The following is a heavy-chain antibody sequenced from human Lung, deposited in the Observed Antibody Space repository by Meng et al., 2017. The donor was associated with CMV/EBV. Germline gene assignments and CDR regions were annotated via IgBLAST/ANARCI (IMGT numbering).Heavy chain of an antibody. Sequence: SXXVSXKASGYTFTDYRMHWVRQAPGQGLEWMGWISPNNGATNYAQKFQGRVTMTRDTSINTAYMELNRLTYDDTAVYYCASKMYYDFWSAYRGTEGVDPFNIWGQGTXVTGSS. J-gene: IGHJ3*02. CDR1: GYTFTDYR. CDR2: ISPNNGAT. D-gene: IGHD3-3*01. V-gene: IGHV1-2*02. CDR3: ASKMYYDFWSAYRGTEGVDPFNI.